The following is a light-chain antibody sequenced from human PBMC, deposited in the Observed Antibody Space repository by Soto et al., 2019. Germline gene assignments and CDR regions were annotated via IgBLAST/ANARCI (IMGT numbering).Light chain of an antibody. Sequence: QSALTQPASVSGSPGQSITISCTGTSSDVGGYNYVSWYQQHPGKAPKLMIYDVSNRPSGVSNRFSGSKSGNTASLTISGLQAEAEADYYCSSYTSSSTRGFGTGTQLTVL. CDR1: SSDVGGYNY. CDR2: DVS. J-gene: IGLJ7*01. V-gene: IGLV2-14*01. CDR3: SSYTSSSTRG.